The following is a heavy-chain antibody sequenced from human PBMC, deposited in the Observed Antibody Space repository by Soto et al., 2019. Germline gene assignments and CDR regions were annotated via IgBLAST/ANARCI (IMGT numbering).Heavy chain of an antibody. D-gene: IGHD2-2*01. CDR2: INPNSGGT. CDR1: GYTFTGYY. V-gene: IGHV1-2*04. CDR3: AGGVVVPAAMPGGEIEYYYYYGMDV. J-gene: IGHJ6*02. Sequence: ASVKVSCKASGYTFTGYYMHWVRQAPGQGLEWMGWINPNSGGTNYAQKFQGWVTMTRDTSISTAYMELSRLRSDDTAVYYCAGGVVVPAAMPGGEIEYYYYYGMDVWGQGTTVTVSS.